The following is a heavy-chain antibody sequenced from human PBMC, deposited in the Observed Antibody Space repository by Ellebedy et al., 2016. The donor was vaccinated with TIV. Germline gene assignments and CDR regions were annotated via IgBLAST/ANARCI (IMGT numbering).Heavy chain of an antibody. CDR1: GGSISSYY. D-gene: IGHD4-17*01. J-gene: IGHJ5*02. CDR2: IYYSGST. V-gene: IGHV4-59*12. Sequence: MPSETLSLTCTVSGGSISSYYWSWIRPPPGKGLEWIGYIYYSGSTNYNPSLKSRVTISVDRSKNQFSLKLSSVTAADTAVYYCARASSRSTVTTIGSASNWFDPWGQGTLVTVSS. CDR3: ARASSRSTVTTIGSASNWFDP.